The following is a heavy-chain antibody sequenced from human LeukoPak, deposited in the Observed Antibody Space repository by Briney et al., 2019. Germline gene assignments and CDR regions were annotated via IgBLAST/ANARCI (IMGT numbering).Heavy chain of an antibody. J-gene: IGHJ4*02. CDR1: GYTFTSYY. CDR3: ARGASTTVTNRNYFDY. V-gene: IGHV1-2*02. D-gene: IGHD4-11*01. CDR2: INPNSGGT. Sequence: GASVKVPCKASGYTFTSYYMHWVRQAPGQGLDWMGWINPNSGGTNYAQKFQGRVTMTRDTSISTAYMELSRLRSDDTAVYYCARGASTTVTNRNYFDYWGQGTLVTVSS.